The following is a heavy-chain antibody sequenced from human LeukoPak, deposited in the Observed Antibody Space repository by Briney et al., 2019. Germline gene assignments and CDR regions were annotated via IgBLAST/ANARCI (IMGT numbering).Heavy chain of an antibody. J-gene: IGHJ4*02. CDR3: ARLSVSKWEPEGYFDY. D-gene: IGHD1-26*01. CDR2: IYYSGST. CDR1: GGSISSSSYY. Sequence: SETLSLTCTVSGGSISSSSYYWGWIRQPPGKGLEWIGSIYYSGSTYYNPSLKSRVTISVDTSKNQFSLKLSSVTAADTAVYYCARLSVSKWEPEGYFDYWGQGTLVTVSS. V-gene: IGHV4-39*01.